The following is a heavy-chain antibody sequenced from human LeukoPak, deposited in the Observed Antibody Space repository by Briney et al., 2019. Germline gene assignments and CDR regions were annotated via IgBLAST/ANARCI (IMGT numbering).Heavy chain of an antibody. D-gene: IGHD2-15*01. CDR3: ARGYCSGGSCSKYDC. CDR1: GLTFSNYW. CDR2: IKQDGSEK. J-gene: IGHJ4*02. Sequence: PGGSLRLPCAASGLTFSNYWMSWVRQAPGKGLEWVAKIKQDGSEKYYVDSVKGRFTISRDNAKNSLYLQMNSLRAEDTAVYYCARGYCSGGSCSKYDCWGQGTLVTVSS. V-gene: IGHV3-7*01.